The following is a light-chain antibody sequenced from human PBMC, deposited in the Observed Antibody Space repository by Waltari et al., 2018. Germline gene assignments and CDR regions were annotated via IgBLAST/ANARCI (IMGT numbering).Light chain of an antibody. CDR2: WAS. J-gene: IGKJ3*01. CDR1: QSVLYSSNNKNY. CDR3: QQYYSTPT. V-gene: IGKV4-1*01. Sequence: DIVMTQSPDSLAVSLGERAHINCKSSQSVLYSSNNKNYLAWYQQKPGQPPKLLIYWASTRESGVPDRFSGSGSGTDFTLTISSLQAEDVAVYYCQQYYSTPTFGPGTKVDIK.